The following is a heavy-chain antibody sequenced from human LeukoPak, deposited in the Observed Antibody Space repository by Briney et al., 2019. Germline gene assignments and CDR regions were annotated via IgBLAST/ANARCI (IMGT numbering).Heavy chain of an antibody. CDR2: IRYDGSNK. CDR3: AHCSGGRCYEFDY. J-gene: IGHJ4*02. Sequence: GGSLRLSCAASGFTFRSYGMHWVREAPGKGLERVAFIRYDGSNKYYADSVKGRFTMSRDNSKNTLYLQMNSLRVEDTAVYYCAHCSGGRCYEFDYWGQGTLVTVSS. V-gene: IGHV3-30*02. CDR1: GFTFRSYG. D-gene: IGHD2-15*01.